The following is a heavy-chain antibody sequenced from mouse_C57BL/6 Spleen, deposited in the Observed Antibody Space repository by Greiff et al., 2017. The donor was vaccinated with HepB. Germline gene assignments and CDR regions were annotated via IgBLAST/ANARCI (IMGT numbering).Heavy chain of an antibody. CDR1: GFNIKDYY. V-gene: IGHV14-2*01. Sequence: EVKLEESGAELVKPGASVKLSCTASGFNIKDYYMHWVKQRTEQGLEWIGRIDPEDGETKNAPKFQGKATITADTSSNTAYLQLSSLKSEDTSVYYCSRSSSTMVTPDYWGQGTTLTVSS. J-gene: IGHJ2*01. CDR2: IDPEDGET. CDR3: SRSSSTMVTPDY. D-gene: IGHD2-2*01.